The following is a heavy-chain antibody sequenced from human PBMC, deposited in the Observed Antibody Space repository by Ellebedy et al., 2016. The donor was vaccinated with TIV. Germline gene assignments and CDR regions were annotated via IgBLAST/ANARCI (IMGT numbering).Heavy chain of an antibody. CDR1: GGSFSGYY. V-gene: IGHV4-34*01. Sequence: SQTLSLTCXVYGGSFSGYYWSWIRPPPGKGLEWIGEINHSGSTNYNPSLKSRVTISVDTSKNQFSLKLSSVTAADTAVYYCARGGYQLLAYYYYGMDVWGQGTTVTVSS. J-gene: IGHJ6*02. CDR2: INHSGST. D-gene: IGHD2-2*01. CDR3: ARGGYQLLAYYYYGMDV.